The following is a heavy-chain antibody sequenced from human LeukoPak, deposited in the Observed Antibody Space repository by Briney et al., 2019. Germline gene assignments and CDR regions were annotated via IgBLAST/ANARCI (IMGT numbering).Heavy chain of an antibody. D-gene: IGHD1-14*01. J-gene: IGHJ3*02. CDR1: GYSFDRYG. CDR3: ARDFLSFDGIENHFKDTFVI. V-gene: IGHV1-18*01. CDR2: IGAFNGNT. Sequence: GASVKVSCKASGYSFDRYGISWVRQAPGQGLEWLGWIGAFNGNTNYAQNLQGRVTMTADTSTTTAYMELRSLSSDDKAVYYCARDFLSFDGIENHFKDTFVIWGKGTMVTVSS.